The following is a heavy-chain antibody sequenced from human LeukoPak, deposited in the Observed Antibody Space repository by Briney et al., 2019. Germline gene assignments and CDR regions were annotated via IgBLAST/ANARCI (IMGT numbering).Heavy chain of an antibody. CDR2: ISAYNGNT. CDR3: ARVRDNDYGDF. Sequence: GASVKVSSKASGYTFATYSISWMRQAPGQGLEWMGWISAYNGNTNYAQKFQDRVTMTTDTSTSTAYMELRSLRSDDTAVYYCARVRDNDYGDFWGQGTLVTVSS. D-gene: IGHD2-15*01. CDR1: GYTFATYS. J-gene: IGHJ4*02. V-gene: IGHV1-18*01.